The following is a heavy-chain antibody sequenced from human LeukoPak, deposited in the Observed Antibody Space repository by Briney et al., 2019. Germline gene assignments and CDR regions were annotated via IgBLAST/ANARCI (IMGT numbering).Heavy chain of an antibody. D-gene: IGHD2-2*01. Sequence: ASVKVSCKASGYTFTSYDISWVRQATGQGLEWMGWMNPNSGNTGYAQKFQGRVTITRNTSISTAYMELSSLRSEDTAVYYCARGGKLPAARGYYMDVWGKGTTVTVSS. V-gene: IGHV1-8*03. CDR3: ARGGKLPAARGYYMDV. CDR2: MNPNSGNT. J-gene: IGHJ6*03. CDR1: GYTFTSYD.